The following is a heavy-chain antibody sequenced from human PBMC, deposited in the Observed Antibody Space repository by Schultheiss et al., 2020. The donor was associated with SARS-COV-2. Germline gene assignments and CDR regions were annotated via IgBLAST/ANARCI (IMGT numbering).Heavy chain of an antibody. CDR2: ISAYNGNT. J-gene: IGHJ6*03. V-gene: IGHV1-18*04. CDR3: ARSASSIAARGHYYYYMDV. D-gene: IGHD6-6*01. Sequence: ASVKVSCKASGYTFTGYYMHWVRQAPGQGLEWMGWISAYNGNTNYAQKLQGRVTMTTDTSTSTAYMELRSLRSDDTAVYYCARSASSIAARGHYYYYMDVWGKGTTVTVSS. CDR1: GYTFTGYY.